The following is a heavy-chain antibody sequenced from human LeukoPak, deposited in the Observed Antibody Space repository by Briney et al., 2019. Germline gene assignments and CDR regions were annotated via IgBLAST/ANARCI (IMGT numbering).Heavy chain of an antibody. CDR1: GFTFSSYS. Sequence: PGGSLRLSCAASGFTFSSYSMNWVRQAPGKGLEWVSSISSSSSYIYYADSVKGRFTISRDNAKNSLYLQMNSLRAEDTALYYCAKDISASPGHSGSYNYYYYGMDVWGQGTTVTVSS. D-gene: IGHD1-26*01. V-gene: IGHV3-21*04. J-gene: IGHJ6*02. CDR2: ISSSSSYI. CDR3: AKDISASPGHSGSYNYYYYGMDV.